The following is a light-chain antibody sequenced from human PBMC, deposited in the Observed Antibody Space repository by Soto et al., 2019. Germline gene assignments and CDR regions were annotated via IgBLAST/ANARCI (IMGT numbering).Light chain of an antibody. CDR3: QQYGGSPSYT. J-gene: IGKJ2*01. CDR2: RAS. CDR1: QSVISDY. Sequence: EIVLTQSPGTLSLSPGESVTLSCRASQSVISDYLAWYQQKPGQPPRLLIYRASSRATGIPDRFSGSGSGTDFTLTISRLEPEDFVVYYCQQYGGSPSYTFGQGTKLDIK. V-gene: IGKV3-20*01.